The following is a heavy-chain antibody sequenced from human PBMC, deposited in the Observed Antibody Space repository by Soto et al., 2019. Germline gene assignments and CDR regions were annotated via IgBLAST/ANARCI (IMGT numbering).Heavy chain of an antibody. V-gene: IGHV3-23*01. CDR1: GFTFSSYA. Sequence: LILSWAASGFTFSSYAMSWVRQAPGKGLEWVSAISGSGGSTYYADSVKGRFTISRDNSKNTLYLQMNSMRAEDTAVYYCAKERDDYDHRGYYPYCAQGTLVIVSS. CDR3: AKERDDYDHRGYYPY. CDR2: ISGSGGST. J-gene: IGHJ4*02. D-gene: IGHD3-22*01.